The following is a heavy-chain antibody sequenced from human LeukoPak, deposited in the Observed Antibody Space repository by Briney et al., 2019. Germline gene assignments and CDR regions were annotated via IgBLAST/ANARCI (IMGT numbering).Heavy chain of an antibody. Sequence: GGSLRLSCAASGFIFSSYGMHWVRQAPGKGLEWVAFIRYDETNKYYADSVRGRFTISRDNAKNSLYLQMNSLRAEDTAVYYCARQRGVVAATSYFDYWGQGTLVTVSS. J-gene: IGHJ4*02. CDR2: IRYDETNK. CDR3: ARQRGVVAATSYFDY. D-gene: IGHD2-15*01. CDR1: GFIFSSYG. V-gene: IGHV3-30*02.